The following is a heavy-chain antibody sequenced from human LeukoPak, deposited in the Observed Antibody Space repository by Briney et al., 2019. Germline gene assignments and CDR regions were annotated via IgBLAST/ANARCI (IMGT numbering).Heavy chain of an antibody. CDR2: ISGSGGST. CDR1: GFTFSSYA. CDR3: ARGENWFDS. V-gene: IGHV3-23*01. D-gene: IGHD3-10*01. J-gene: IGHJ5*01. Sequence: PGGSLRLSCAASGFTFSSYAMSWVRQAPGKGLEWVSSISGSGGSTYYADSVKGRFTISRDNSKNTLYLQMNNLRADDTAIYYCARGENWFDSWGQGTLVTVSS.